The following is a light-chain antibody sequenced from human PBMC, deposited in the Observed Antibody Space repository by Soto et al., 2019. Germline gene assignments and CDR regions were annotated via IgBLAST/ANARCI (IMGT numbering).Light chain of an antibody. CDR3: QSYNANNQV. J-gene: IGLJ2*01. CDR2: DNN. V-gene: IGLV6-57*03. Sequence: NFMLTQPHSVSESPGKTVTISCTRSSGSIASNSVQWYQQRPGSAPTTVIYDNNQRPSGVPDRFSGSIDRSSNSASLTISGLRTDDEADYYCQSYNANNQVFGGGTQLTV. CDR1: SGSIASNS.